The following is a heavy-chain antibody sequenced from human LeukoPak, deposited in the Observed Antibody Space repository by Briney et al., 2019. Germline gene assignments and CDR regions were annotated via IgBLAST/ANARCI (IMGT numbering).Heavy chain of an antibody. D-gene: IGHD6-13*01. J-gene: IGHJ4*02. CDR3: ARAHSNPFDY. CDR1: GGSISSYY. Sequence: PSETLSLTCTVSGGSISSYYWSWIRQPPGKGLEWIGYIYCSGSTNYNPSLKSRVTISVDTSKNQFSLKLSSVTAADTAVYYCARAHSNPFDYWGQGTLVTVSS. V-gene: IGHV4-59*01. CDR2: IYCSGST.